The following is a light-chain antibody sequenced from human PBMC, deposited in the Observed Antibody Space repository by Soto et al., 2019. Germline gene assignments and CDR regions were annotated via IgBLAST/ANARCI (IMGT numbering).Light chain of an antibody. CDR1: SSDVGGYNY. CDR3: SSYATSNNLI. Sequence: QSALTQPPSASGSPGQSVTISCTGTSSDVGGYNYVSWYQQHPGKAPKLMIYEVSKRPSGVPDRFSGSKSGNTASLTVSGLQADDEADYYCSSYATSNNLIFGGGTKLTVL. J-gene: IGLJ2*01. CDR2: EVS. V-gene: IGLV2-8*01.